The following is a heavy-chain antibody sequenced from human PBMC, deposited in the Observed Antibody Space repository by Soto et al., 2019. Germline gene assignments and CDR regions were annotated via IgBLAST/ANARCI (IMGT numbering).Heavy chain of an antibody. CDR2: IKQDGSEK. J-gene: IGHJ6*02. CDR1: GFTFSSYW. V-gene: IGHV3-7*03. Sequence: EVQLVESGGGLVQPGGSLRLSCAASGFTFSSYWMSWVRQAPGKGLEWVANIKQDGSEKYYVDSVKGRFTISRDNAKNSLYLQMNSLRAEDTAVYYCARDEGVELDYYYYYGMDVWGQGTTVTVSS. D-gene: IGHD1-7*01. CDR3: ARDEGVELDYYYYYGMDV.